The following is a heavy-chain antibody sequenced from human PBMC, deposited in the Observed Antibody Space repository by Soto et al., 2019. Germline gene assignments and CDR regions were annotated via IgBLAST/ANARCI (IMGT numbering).Heavy chain of an antibody. V-gene: IGHV3-74*01. J-gene: IGHJ3*02. D-gene: IGHD3-10*01. CDR1: GFTFSRHW. CDR3: VRDMRPVPWYGGISSAFDM. Sequence: EVQLVESGGGSVQPGGSLRLSCAASGFTFSRHWIHWVRQAPGQGLVWVSRTKTDGTTSFADSVRGRFTISRDNAENTLYLQMNSLRAEDTAVYYCVRDMRPVPWYGGISSAFDMWGQGTMVTVSS. CDR2: TKTDGTT.